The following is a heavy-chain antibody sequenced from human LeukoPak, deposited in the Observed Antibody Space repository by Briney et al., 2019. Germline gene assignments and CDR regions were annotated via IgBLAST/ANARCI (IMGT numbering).Heavy chain of an antibody. CDR3: ARHDGSSLDY. V-gene: IGHV4-59*08. D-gene: IGHD3-10*01. CDR2: IYYSGST. Sequence: GSLRLSCAASGFTFSSYSMSWIRQPPGKGLEWIGYIYYSGSTNYNPSLKSRVTISVDTSKNQFSLKLSSVTAADTAVYYCARHDGSSLDYWGQRTLVTVSS. CDR1: GFTFSSYS. J-gene: IGHJ4*02.